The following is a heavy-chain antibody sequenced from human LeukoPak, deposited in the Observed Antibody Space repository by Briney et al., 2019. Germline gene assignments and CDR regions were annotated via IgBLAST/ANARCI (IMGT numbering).Heavy chain of an antibody. CDR3: ARDSYSSSWYGYFDY. D-gene: IGHD6-13*01. Sequence: SETLSLTCTVSGGSISSGSYYWSWIRQPAGKGLEWIGRIYTSGSTNYNPSLKSRVTISADTSKNQFSLKLSSVTAADTAVYYCARDSYSSSWYGYFDYWGQGTLVTVSS. J-gene: IGHJ4*02. CDR1: GGSISSGSYY. V-gene: IGHV4-61*02. CDR2: IYTSGST.